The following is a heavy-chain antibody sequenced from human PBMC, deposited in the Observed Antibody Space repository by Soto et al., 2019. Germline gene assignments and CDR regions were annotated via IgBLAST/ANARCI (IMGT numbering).Heavy chain of an antibody. CDR3: ARADEYSYRFDY. CDR1: GGSISSGDYY. CDR2: VSYSEST. D-gene: IGHD4-4*01. J-gene: IGHJ4*02. V-gene: IGHV4-30-4*01. Sequence: QVQLQESGPGLVKPSQTLSLTCTVSGGSISSGDYYWSWIRQPPGKGLEWIGYVSYSESTYYNPSLKSRVTISVETSKNQFSLYLSSVAAADTAVYYCARADEYSYRFDYWGQGTLVTVSS.